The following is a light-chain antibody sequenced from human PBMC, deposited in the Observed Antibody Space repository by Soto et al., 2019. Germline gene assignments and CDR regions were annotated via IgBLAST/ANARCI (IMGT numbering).Light chain of an antibody. V-gene: IGKV3-15*01. CDR3: QQRSNWPRT. J-gene: IGKJ1*01. CDR2: AAS. Sequence: DKVMTQSPATLSVSPGERATLSCRASQSVSNNLAWYQQKPGQTPRLLIYAASTRATDIPARFSGSGSGTEFTLTISSLEPEDFAVYYCQQRSNWPRTFGQGTKVDIK. CDR1: QSVSNN.